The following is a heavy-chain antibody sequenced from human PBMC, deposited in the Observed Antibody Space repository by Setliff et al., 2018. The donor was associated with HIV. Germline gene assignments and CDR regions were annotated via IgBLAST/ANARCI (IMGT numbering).Heavy chain of an antibody. D-gene: IGHD6-13*01. Sequence: SVKVSCKTSGGSFDMHTISWVRQAPGQGLEFVGRIIPIIDTTNYAQKFQGRVTITADKSANTTYMELRSLRSEDTAIYYCATMSRSSRSWAIFDYWGQGVLVTVSS. CDR3: ATMSRSSRSWAIFDY. CDR2: IIPIIDTT. CDR1: GGSFDMHT. V-gene: IGHV1-69*08. J-gene: IGHJ4*02.